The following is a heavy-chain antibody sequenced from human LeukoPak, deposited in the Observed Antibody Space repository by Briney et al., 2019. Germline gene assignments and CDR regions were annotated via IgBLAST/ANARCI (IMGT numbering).Heavy chain of an antibody. V-gene: IGHV3-30*18. J-gene: IGHJ4*02. CDR2: VSVDGSHK. D-gene: IGHD4-17*01. CDR3: AKDNGDHAIDY. CDR1: GFTSSSYA. Sequence: GGSLRLSCAASGFTSSSYAMYWVRQAPGKGLEWVAFVSVDGSHKDYGGSVKGRFTISKDNSKNTLYLHMNSLRAEDTAVYYCAKDNGDHAIDYWGRGTMVTVSS.